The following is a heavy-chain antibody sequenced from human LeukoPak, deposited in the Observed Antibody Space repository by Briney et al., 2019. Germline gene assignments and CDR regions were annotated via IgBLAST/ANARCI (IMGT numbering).Heavy chain of an antibody. J-gene: IGHJ4*02. V-gene: IGHV1-2*02. CDR2: SNPNSGGT. D-gene: IGHD3-3*01. CDR3: ATGITIFGVVILDY. CDR1: GYTFTGYY. Sequence: VASVKVSCKASGYTFTGYYMHWVRQAPGQGLEWMGWSNPNSGGTNYAQKFQGRVTMTRDTSISTAYMELSRLRSDDTAVYYCATGITIFGVVILDYWGQGTLVTVSS.